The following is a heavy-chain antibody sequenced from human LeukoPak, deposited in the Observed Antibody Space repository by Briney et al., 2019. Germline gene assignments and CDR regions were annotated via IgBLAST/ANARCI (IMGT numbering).Heavy chain of an antibody. J-gene: IGHJ4*02. CDR3: ARVHSYYYDSSGPYYFDY. D-gene: IGHD3-22*01. Sequence: SETLSLTCTVSGDSISSSNYYWGWIRQPPGKGLEWIGSIYYSGNTYYNPSLKSRVTISVDTSKNQFSLKLSSVIAADTAVYYCARVHSYYYDSSGPYYFDYWGQGTLVTVSS. V-gene: IGHV4-39*07. CDR2: IYYSGNT. CDR1: GDSISSSNYY.